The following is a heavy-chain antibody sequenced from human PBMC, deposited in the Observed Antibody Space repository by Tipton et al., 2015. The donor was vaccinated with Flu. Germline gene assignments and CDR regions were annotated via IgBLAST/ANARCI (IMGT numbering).Heavy chain of an antibody. CDR3: ARNRHWYQFDY. D-gene: IGHD6-13*01. CDR1: GFTFSDYW. CDR2: IKQDGSEI. V-gene: IGHV3-7*01. Sequence: SLRLSCEASGFTFSDYWMGWVRQAPGKGLEWVAIIKQDGSEIYYVDSAKGRFTISRDNSKNSLYLQMNSLGAEDTAIYYCARNRHWYQFDYWGQGTLVTVSS. J-gene: IGHJ4*02.